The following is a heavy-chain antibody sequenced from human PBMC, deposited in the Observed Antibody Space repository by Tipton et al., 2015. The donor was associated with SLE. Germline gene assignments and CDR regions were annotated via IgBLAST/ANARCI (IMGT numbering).Heavy chain of an antibody. CDR3: AGGRVGDLGGDY. Sequence: SLRLSCTASGFTFTTHAMYWVRQTPAKGLECLASISHDGRDTYYGDSVKGRFTLARDNPQTTVYLQISSLRLDDTGVYYYAGGRVGDLGGDYWGLGTLVTVTS. J-gene: IGHJ4*02. D-gene: IGHD3-16*01. CDR1: GFTFTTHA. CDR2: ISHDGRDT. V-gene: IGHV3-30*04.